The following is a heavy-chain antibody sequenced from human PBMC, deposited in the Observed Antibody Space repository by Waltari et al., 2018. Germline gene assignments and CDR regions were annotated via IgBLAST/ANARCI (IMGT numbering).Heavy chain of an antibody. D-gene: IGHD3-3*02. CDR3: ARDDHFWSGHPHYMDV. Sequence: QVQLVESGGGAVQPGRSLRLSCSVSGFTFRSYAFNWVRQAPGKGLEWVAVISYDGSKKYYADFVKGRFTISRDNSKNTAYMQMESLRDEDTAIYYCARDDHFWSGHPHYMDVWGKGTTVIVSS. CDR1: GFTFRSYA. J-gene: IGHJ6*03. V-gene: IGHV3-30-3*01. CDR2: ISYDGSKK.